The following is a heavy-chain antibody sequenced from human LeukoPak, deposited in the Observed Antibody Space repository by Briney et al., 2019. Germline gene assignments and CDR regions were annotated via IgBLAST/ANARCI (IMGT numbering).Heavy chain of an antibody. V-gene: IGHV3-74*01. CDR3: ARERTSGWDAFDF. D-gene: IGHD6-19*01. CDR2: INSVGSST. CDR1: GFTFSSFW. J-gene: IGHJ4*02. Sequence: GGSLRLSCAASGFTFSSFWMHWVRQAPGRGLVWVSRINSVGSSTSYADSVKGRFTISRDNAKNTMYLQMNSLRAEDTAVYYCARERTSGWDAFDFWGQGTLVTVSS.